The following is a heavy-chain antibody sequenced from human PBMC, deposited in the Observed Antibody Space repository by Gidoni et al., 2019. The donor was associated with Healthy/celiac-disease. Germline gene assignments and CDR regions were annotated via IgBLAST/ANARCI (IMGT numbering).Heavy chain of an antibody. CDR3: ASSYSSSWQGGGDFDY. Sequence: EVQLVESGGGLVQPGGSLRLSCAASGFTFSSYSMNWVRQAPGKGLEWVSYIGSSSSTIYYADSVKGRFTISRDNAKNSLYLQMNSLRDEDTAVYYCASSYSSSWQGGGDFDYWGQGTLVTVSS. V-gene: IGHV3-48*02. CDR2: IGSSSSTI. J-gene: IGHJ4*02. CDR1: GFTFSSYS. D-gene: IGHD6-13*01.